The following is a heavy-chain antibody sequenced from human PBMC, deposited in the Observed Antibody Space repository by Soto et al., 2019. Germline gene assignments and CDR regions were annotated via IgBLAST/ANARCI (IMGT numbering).Heavy chain of an antibody. D-gene: IGHD3-16*01. CDR3: ARAGPASSYSYTLDV. CDR1: GFSFSTYK. CDR2: INGDGSVT. Sequence: VQLVESGGGLVQPGGSLRLSCAASGFSFSTYKMHWVRQAPGKGLVWVSRINGDGSVTNYADSLKGRFTISRDNAKNTLYLQMDSLRAEDTAVYYCARAGPASSYSYTLDVWGQGTTVTVSS. J-gene: IGHJ6*02. V-gene: IGHV3-74*01.